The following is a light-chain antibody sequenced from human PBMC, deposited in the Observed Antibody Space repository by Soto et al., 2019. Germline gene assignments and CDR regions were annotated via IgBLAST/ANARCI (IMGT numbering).Light chain of an antibody. V-gene: IGKV1-39*01. CDR2: AAS. CDR3: QQSYITPNT. Sequence: DIQMTQSPPSLSASVGDRVTITCRASRAISTYLNWYQQKPGKAPKLLISAASSLQSGVPSRFSGSGSGTDFTLTISSLQPADFATYYYQQSYITPNTLGQSTKV. J-gene: IGKJ2*01. CDR1: RAISTY.